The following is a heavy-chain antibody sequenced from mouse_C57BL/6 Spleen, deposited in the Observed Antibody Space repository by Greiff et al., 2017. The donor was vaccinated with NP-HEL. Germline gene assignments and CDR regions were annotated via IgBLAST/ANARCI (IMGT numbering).Heavy chain of an antibody. CDR3: ARLEGNYPYFDV. J-gene: IGHJ1*03. CDR1: GYSFTGYF. V-gene: IGHV1-20*01. Sequence: VQLQQSGPELVKPGDSVKISCKASGYSFTGYFMNWVMQSHGKSLEWIGRINPYNGDTFYNQKFKGKATLTVDKSSSTAHMELRSLTSEDSAVYYCARLEGNYPYFDVWGTGTTVTVSS. D-gene: IGHD2-1*01. CDR2: INPYNGDT.